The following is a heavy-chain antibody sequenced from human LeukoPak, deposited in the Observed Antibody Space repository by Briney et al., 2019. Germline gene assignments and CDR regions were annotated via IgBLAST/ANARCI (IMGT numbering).Heavy chain of an antibody. CDR3: AREKATVTIGTFDI. D-gene: IGHD4-11*01. J-gene: IGHJ3*02. CDR2: IYSGGST. V-gene: IGHV3-53*01. CDR1: GFSVSSNY. Sequence: PGGSLRLSCAASGFSVSSNYMSWVRQAPGEGLEWVSVIYSGGSTYYADSVKDRFTISRDNSKNTLYLQMNSLRAEDTAVYYCAREKATVTIGTFDIWGQGTMVTVSS.